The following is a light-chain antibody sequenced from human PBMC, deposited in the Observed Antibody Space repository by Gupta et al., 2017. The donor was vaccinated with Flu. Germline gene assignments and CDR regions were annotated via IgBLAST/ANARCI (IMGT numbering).Light chain of an antibody. J-gene: IGKJ1*01. CDR1: QSVSSS. V-gene: IGKV3-20*01. CDR3: QQYDGSPRT. CDR2: GSS. Sequence: EIVLTQSPGTLSLSPGERATLSCRASQSVSSSLAWYQQKPGQAPRLLIYGSSSRATGIPDPFSGSGSGTDFTLTISRLEPEDFAVYYCQQYDGSPRTFGQGTKVEVK.